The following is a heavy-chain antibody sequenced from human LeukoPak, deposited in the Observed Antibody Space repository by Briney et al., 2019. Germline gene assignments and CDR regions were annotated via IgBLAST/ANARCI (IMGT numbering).Heavy chain of an antibody. J-gene: IGHJ5*02. CDR3: AREGIIRQEGRNWFDP. CDR1: AFTFTTHN. V-gene: IGHV3-48*01. D-gene: IGHD2-15*01. Sequence: PGRSLRLSRAASAFTFTTHNMDWVRHAPGKGLEWVSFISRDSGLIYYADSVKGRFTISRDNAKNSLYLQMNSLTAEDTAVYFCAREGIIRQEGRNWFDPWGQGTLVTVSS. CDR2: ISRDSGLI.